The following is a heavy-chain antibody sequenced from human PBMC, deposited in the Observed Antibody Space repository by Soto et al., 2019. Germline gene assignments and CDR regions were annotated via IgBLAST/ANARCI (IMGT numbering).Heavy chain of an antibody. V-gene: IGHV3-66*01. CDR1: GVTVIANH. Sequence: PGGFLRLSCAASGVTVIANHMSWVRQAPGEGLEWVSLIHTDGNTYYADSVKGRFTISRDNSKNTLSLQMNSLRVEDTAVYYCARDLQMSPFAIWGQGTMVTVSS. J-gene: IGHJ3*02. CDR3: ARDLQMSPFAI. CDR2: IHTDGNT.